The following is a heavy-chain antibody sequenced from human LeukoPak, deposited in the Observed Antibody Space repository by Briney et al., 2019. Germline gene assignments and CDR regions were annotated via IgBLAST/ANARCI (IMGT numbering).Heavy chain of an antibody. CDR1: GYTFTSYG. V-gene: IGHV1-18*01. D-gene: IGHD5-12*01. J-gene: IGHJ5*02. CDR2: ISAYNGNT. Sequence: ASVKVSCKASGYTFTSYGISWVRQAPGQGLEWMGWISAYNGNTNYAQKLQGRVTMTTDTSTSTAYMELRSLRSDDTAVYYCAKAGIVATMNADWFDPWGQGTLVTVSS. CDR3: AKAGIVATMNADWFDP.